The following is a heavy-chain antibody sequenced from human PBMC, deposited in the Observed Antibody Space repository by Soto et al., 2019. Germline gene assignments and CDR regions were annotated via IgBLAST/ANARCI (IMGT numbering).Heavy chain of an antibody. V-gene: IGHV3-30*18. CDR2: VSHDGRNT. CDR1: GFTVSSNY. CDR3: AKGGRHWLVTSVFNY. Sequence: PGGSLRLSCAVSGFTVSSNYMNWVRQAPGKGLEWVAVVSHDGRNTHYADSVKGRFTISRDSSKNTVSLEMTSLRAEDTAVYYCAKGGRHWLVTSVFNYWAQGALVTVSS. D-gene: IGHD6-19*01. J-gene: IGHJ4*02.